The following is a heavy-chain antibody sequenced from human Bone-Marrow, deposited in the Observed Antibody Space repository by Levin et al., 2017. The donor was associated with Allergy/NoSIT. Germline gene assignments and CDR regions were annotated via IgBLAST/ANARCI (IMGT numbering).Heavy chain of an antibody. Sequence: SETLSLTCTVSGGSISSGNYYWSWIRQPAGTGLEWIGRMFVGGAATYKRSLRSRVTISIDTSKNQFSLKLTSVTAADTAVYYCARDETFNSWHVGWFDSWGQGTLVTVSS. V-gene: IGHV4-61*02. CDR3: ARDETFNSWHVGWFDS. CDR2: MFVGGAA. D-gene: IGHD2/OR15-2a*01. J-gene: IGHJ5*01. CDR1: GGSISSGNYY.